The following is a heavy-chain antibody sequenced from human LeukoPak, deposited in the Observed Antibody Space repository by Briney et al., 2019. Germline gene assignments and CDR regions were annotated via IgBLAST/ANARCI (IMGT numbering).Heavy chain of an antibody. Sequence: GGSLRLSCAASGFTVSSNYMSWVRQAPGKGLEWVSVIYSGGNTYYADSVKGRFTISRDNSKNTLSLQMNSLRAEDTAVYYCARVHVRGVSLPEYFPHWGQGTLVTVSS. D-gene: IGHD3-10*02. V-gene: IGHV3-53*01. CDR2: IYSGGNT. CDR1: GFTVSSNY. J-gene: IGHJ1*01. CDR3: ARVHVRGVSLPEYFPH.